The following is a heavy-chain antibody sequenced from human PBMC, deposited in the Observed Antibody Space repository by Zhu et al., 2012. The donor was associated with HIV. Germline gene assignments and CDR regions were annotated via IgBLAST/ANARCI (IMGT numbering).Heavy chain of an antibody. Sequence: QVQLQESGPGLVKPSQTLSLTCTVSGGSISSGDHYWSWVRQSPVRGLEWIGYIYYSGTTYYIPSLKSRVTISVDTSKNQFSLKLTSVTAADTAMYYCARKQWELLSAFDIVGPRVQWSPSLQ. V-gene: IGHV4-30-4*08. CDR3: ARKQWELLSAFDI. J-gene: IGHJ3*02. D-gene: IGHD1-26*01. CDR1: GGSISSGDHY. CDR2: IYYSGTT.